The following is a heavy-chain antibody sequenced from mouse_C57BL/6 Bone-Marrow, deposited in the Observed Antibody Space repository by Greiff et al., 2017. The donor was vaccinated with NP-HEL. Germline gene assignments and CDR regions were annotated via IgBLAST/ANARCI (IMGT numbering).Heavy chain of an antibody. CDR2: IRSKSSNYAT. J-gene: IGHJ1*03. V-gene: IGHV10-3*01. CDR1: GFTFNTYA. D-gene: IGHD1-1*01. Sequence: EVQLVESGGGLVQPKGSLKLSCAASGFTFNTYAMHWVRQAPGKGLEWVARIRSKSSNYATYYADSVKDRFTISRDDSQSMLYLQMNNLTTEDTAMYYCVRGWDYGSSYWYFDVWGTGTTVTVSS. CDR3: VRGWDYGSSYWYFDV.